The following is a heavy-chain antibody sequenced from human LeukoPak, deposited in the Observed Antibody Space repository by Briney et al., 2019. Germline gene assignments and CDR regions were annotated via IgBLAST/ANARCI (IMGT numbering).Heavy chain of an antibody. CDR1: GCTFTSYY. J-gene: IGHJ3*02. CDR2: INPSGGST. D-gene: IGHD2-15*01. CDR3: AVSIVADAFDI. Sequence: ASVKVSCKASGCTFTSYYMHWVRQAPGQGLEWMGIINPSGGSTSYAQKVQGRVTMTRDMSTSTVYMELSSLRSEDTAVYYCAVSIVADAFDIWGQGTMVTVSS. V-gene: IGHV1-46*01.